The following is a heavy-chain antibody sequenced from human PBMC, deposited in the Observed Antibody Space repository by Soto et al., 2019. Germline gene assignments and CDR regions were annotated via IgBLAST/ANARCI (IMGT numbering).Heavy chain of an antibody. D-gene: IGHD2-15*01. CDR2: IFHSGNA. J-gene: IGHJ4*01. V-gene: IGHV4-59*01. CDR3: ARAHAPTLQFDY. CDR1: GGSIRNVY. Sequence: SETLSLTCAVYGGSIRNVYWSWIRQAPGKGLEWIGFIFHSGNAKYNPSLKSRVTISVDTSKNQFSLSLDSVTAADTAVYFCARAHAPTLQFDYCGQGTLVTVSS.